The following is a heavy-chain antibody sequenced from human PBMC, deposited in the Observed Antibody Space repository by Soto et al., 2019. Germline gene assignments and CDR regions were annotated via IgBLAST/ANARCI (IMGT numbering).Heavy chain of an antibody. D-gene: IGHD2-15*01. V-gene: IGHV1-3*01. CDR1: GYTFTSYA. J-gene: IGHJ5*02. Sequence: ASVKVSCKASGYTFTSYAMHWVRQAPGQRLEWMGWINAGNGNTKYSQKFQGRVTITRDTSASTAYMELSSLRSEDTAVYYCARGLGYCSGGSCYLDWLDPWGQRTLVTVSS. CDR2: INAGNGNT. CDR3: ARGLGYCSGGSCYLDWLDP.